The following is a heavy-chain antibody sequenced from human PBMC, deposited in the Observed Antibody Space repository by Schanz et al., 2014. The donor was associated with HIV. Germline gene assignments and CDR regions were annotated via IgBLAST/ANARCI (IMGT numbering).Heavy chain of an antibody. Sequence: EVQVVESGGGLVQPGGSLRLSCTTSGFIFSDHFMGWVRQAPGKGLEWVSAISATGGSTYYADSVKGRFTISRDNSKNTLYLQMNSLRPEDTAVYYCAKVAIHSSGWLPFDYWGQGTLVTVSS. CDR1: GFIFSDHF. D-gene: IGHD6-19*01. J-gene: IGHJ4*02. CDR2: ISATGGST. V-gene: IGHV3-23*04. CDR3: AKVAIHSSGWLPFDY.